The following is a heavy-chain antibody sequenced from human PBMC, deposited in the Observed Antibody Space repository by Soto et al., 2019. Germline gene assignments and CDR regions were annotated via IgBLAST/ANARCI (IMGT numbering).Heavy chain of an antibody. CDR3: ARTRHSGYSSSVVGGMDV. J-gene: IGHJ6*02. D-gene: IGHD6-13*01. CDR1: GGSISSYY. CDR2: IYYSGST. Sequence: PSETLSLTCTVSGGSISSYYWSWIRQPPGKGLEWIGYIYYSGSTNYNPSLKSRVTISVDTSKNQFSLKLSSVTAADTAVYYCARTRHSGYSSSVVGGMDVWGQGTTVTVSS. V-gene: IGHV4-59*12.